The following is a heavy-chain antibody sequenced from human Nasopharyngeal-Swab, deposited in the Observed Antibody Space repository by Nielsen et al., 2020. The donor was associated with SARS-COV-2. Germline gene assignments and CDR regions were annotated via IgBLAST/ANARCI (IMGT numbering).Heavy chain of an antibody. Sequence: ASVKVSCKASGYTFTSYGIGWVRQAPGQGLEWMGWISAYNGNTNYAQKLQGRVTITRDTSASTACMELSSLRSEDTAVYYCARDKYAYGMDVWGQGTTVTVSS. D-gene: IGHD2-2*01. CDR2: ISAYNGNT. CDR1: GYTFTSYG. CDR3: ARDKYAYGMDV. J-gene: IGHJ6*02. V-gene: IGHV1-18*01.